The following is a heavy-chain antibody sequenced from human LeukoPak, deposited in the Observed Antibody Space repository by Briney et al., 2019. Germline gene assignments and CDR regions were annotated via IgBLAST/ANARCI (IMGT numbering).Heavy chain of an antibody. CDR1: GFTFSSYG. Sequence: GGSLRLSCAASGFTFSSYGMHWVRQAPGKGLEWVAVISYDGSNKYYADSVKGRFTISRDNSKNTLYLQMNSLRAEDTAVYYCARGGPQTGTTWYMDVWGKGTTVTVSS. CDR2: ISYDGSNK. D-gene: IGHD1-1*01. CDR3: ARGGPQTGTTWYMDV. V-gene: IGHV3-30*03. J-gene: IGHJ6*03.